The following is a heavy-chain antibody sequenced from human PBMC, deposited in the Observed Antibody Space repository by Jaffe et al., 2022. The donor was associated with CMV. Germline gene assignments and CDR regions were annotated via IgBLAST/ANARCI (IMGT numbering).Heavy chain of an antibody. CDR3: ARDGPPALRYSYGNSFDY. CDR2: INPSGGST. CDR1: GYTFTSYY. Sequence: QVQLVQSGAEVKKPGASVKVSCKASGYTFTSYYMHWVRQAPGQGLEWMGIINPSGGSTSYAQKFQGRVTMTRDTSTSTVYMELSSLRSEDTAVYYCARDGPPALRYSYGNSFDYWGQGTLVTVSS. J-gene: IGHJ4*02. V-gene: IGHV1-46*01. D-gene: IGHD5-18*01.